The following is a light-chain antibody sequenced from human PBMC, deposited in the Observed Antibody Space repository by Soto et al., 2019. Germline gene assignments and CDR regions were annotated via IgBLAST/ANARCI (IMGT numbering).Light chain of an antibody. CDR3: TSYAGTYSFFYV. Sequence: QSVLTQPPSAFGSPGQSVTISCTGTSSDVGAYNYVSWYQQLPGKAPKLIIYEVSKRPSGVPDRFSGSKSGNTASLTVSGLQAEDEADYYCTSYAGTYSFFYVFGTGTKVTV. CDR2: EVS. V-gene: IGLV2-8*01. CDR1: SSDVGAYNY. J-gene: IGLJ1*01.